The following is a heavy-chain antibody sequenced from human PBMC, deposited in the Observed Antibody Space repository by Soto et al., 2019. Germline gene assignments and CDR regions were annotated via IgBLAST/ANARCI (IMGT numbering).Heavy chain of an antibody. Sequence: EVQLVESGGGLVQPGGSLKLSCAASGFTISATAMHWIRQASGKGLEWVGRIANDAENYAATYAASVKGRFTLSRDESKNTAYLQMNGLESEDTAIYYCAKYSGPSSTPAALGQGTLVTVST. CDR1: GFTISATA. D-gene: IGHD1-26*01. V-gene: IGHV3-73*02. J-gene: IGHJ5*02. CDR3: AKYSGPSSTPAA. CDR2: IANDAENYAA.